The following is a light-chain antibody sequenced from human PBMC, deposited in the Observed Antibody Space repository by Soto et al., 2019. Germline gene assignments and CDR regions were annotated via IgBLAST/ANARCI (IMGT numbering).Light chain of an antibody. Sequence: EIVMTQSPATLSVSPGERSTLSCRTSQSVSTNLGWYQQKPGQXPRXXIYGASTRATGIPARFSGSGSGTDLTLTISSLEPEDGAVYYCQQRFNWPRTFGQGTKGDIK. CDR3: QQRFNWPRT. J-gene: IGKJ1*01. CDR2: GAS. V-gene: IGKV3-15*01. CDR1: QSVSTN.